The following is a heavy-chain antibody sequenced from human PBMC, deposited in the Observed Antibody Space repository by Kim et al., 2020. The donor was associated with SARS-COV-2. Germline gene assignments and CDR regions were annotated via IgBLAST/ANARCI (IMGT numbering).Heavy chain of an antibody. CDR3: ARISSGSSSWYWFDS. CDR2: ISSSGTYI. CDR1: GFTFSDFY. V-gene: IGHV3-11*03. Sequence: GGSLRLSCAASGFTFSDFYMTWIRQAPGKGLEWLSYISSSGTYIKYADYVKGRFSISRDNAKNSLYLQMNSLRAEDTAVYYCARISSGSSSWYWFDSWGQGTLVTVSS. J-gene: IGHJ5*01. D-gene: IGHD6-13*01.